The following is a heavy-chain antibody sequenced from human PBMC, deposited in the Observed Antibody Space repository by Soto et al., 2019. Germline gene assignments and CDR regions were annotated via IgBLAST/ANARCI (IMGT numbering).Heavy chain of an antibody. J-gene: IGHJ4*02. CDR2: ISSSTTFI. V-gene: IGHV3-21*01. Sequence: EVQLVEAGGGLVKPGGSLRLSCAASGFTFSTYSMNWVRQATGKGLEWVSSISSSTTFIYYADSVKGRFTISRDNAKNSLYLQINSLRAEDTAVYYCARDRGGFDYWGQGTLLTVSP. CDR1: GFTFSTYS. CDR3: ARDRGGFDY. D-gene: IGHD3-16*01.